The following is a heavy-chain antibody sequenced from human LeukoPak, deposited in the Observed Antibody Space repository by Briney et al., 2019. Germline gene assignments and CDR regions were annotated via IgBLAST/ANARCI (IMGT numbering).Heavy chain of an antibody. D-gene: IGHD1-26*01. J-gene: IGHJ4*02. CDR2: IYTSGST. Sequence: KPSETLSLTCTVSGGSISSYYWSWIRQPPGKGLEWIGYIYTSGSTNYNPSLKSRVTISVDTSKNQFSLKLSSVTAADTAVYYCARDVVGGGNFDYWGQGTLVTVSS. CDR3: ARDVVGGGNFDY. CDR1: GGSISSYY. V-gene: IGHV4-59*01.